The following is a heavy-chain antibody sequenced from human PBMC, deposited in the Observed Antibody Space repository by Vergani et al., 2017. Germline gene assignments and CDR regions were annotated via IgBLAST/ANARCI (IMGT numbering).Heavy chain of an antibody. CDR2: IFPIGNS. J-gene: IGHJ4*02. Sequence: QLQLQESGSGLVKPSQTLSLTCAVSGDSITNGGFSWNWIRQPPGKGPEWIGYIFPIGNSDYNPSLKNRVSISLDKSKNQCSLEVTSVTAADTAIYFCARNESFMLREFHWAVGGQGTLVTVSS. CDR3: ARNESFMLREFHWAV. CDR1: GDSITNGGFS. V-gene: IGHV4-30-2*01. D-gene: IGHD3-9*01.